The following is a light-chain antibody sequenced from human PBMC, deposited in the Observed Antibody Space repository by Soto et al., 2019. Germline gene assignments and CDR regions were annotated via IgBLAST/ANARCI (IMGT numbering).Light chain of an antibody. CDR1: SSDVGGYNY. J-gene: IGLJ1*01. Sequence: LTQPASVSGSPGQSITISCTGTSSDVGGYNYVSWYQQQAGKAPKLIIHEVSNRPSGVSNRFSGSKSGNTASLTISGLQAEDEADYYCDSYTSSRAYVFGIGTKVTAL. V-gene: IGLV2-14*01. CDR3: DSYTSSRAYV. CDR2: EVS.